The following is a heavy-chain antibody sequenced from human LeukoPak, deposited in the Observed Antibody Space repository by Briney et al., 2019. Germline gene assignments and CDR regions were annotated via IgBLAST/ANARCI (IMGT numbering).Heavy chain of an antibody. Sequence: SETLSLTCTVSGGSISSYYWSWIRQLPGKGLEWIGYIYYSGSTDYNPSLKSRVTISLDTSKNQFSLKLSSVTAADTAVYYCARWESLRGSRIFDIWGQGTMVTVSS. J-gene: IGHJ3*02. D-gene: IGHD4-23*01. CDR3: ARWESLRGSRIFDI. V-gene: IGHV4-59*01. CDR1: GGSISSYY. CDR2: IYYSGST.